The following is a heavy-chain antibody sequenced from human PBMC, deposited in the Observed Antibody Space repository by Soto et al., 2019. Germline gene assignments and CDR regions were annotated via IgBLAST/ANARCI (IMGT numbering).Heavy chain of an antibody. J-gene: IGHJ4*02. Sequence: GGSLRLSCAASGFTFSSYGMHWVRQAPGKGLEWVAVISYDGSNKYYADSVKGRFTISRDNSKNTLYLQMNSLRAEDTAVYYCATEDIVATIDYWGQGTLVTVSS. D-gene: IGHD5-12*01. CDR2: ISYDGSNK. V-gene: IGHV3-30*03. CDR3: ATEDIVATIDY. CDR1: GFTFSSYG.